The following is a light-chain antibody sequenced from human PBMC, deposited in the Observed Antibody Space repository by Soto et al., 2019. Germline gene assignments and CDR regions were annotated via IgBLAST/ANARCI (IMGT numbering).Light chain of an antibody. Sequence: QSALAQPPSASGSPGQSVTISCTGSGSDIGAYNYVSWYQQHPGKAPKLMIFEVSKRPSGVPDRFSGSKSGNTASLTVSGLQADDEADYYCYSYAGRNNGVFGGGTKLTVL. V-gene: IGLV2-8*01. CDR1: GSDIGAYNY. CDR3: YSYAGRNNGV. CDR2: EVS. J-gene: IGLJ3*02.